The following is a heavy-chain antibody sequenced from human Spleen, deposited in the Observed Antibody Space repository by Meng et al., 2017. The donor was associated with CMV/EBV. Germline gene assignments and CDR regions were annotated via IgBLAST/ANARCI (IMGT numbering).Heavy chain of an antibody. Sequence: SETLSLTCTVSGDSISSGGYYWSWIRQHPGKGLEWIGYIYYSGSTYYNPSLGSRVTISVDTSKNQFSLKLSSVTAADTAVYYCARSLDPEDYNYMDVWGQGTTVTVSS. CDR2: IYYSGST. V-gene: IGHV4-31*03. CDR1: GDSISSGGYY. J-gene: IGHJ6*03. CDR3: ARSLDPEDYNYMDV. D-gene: IGHD3-9*01.